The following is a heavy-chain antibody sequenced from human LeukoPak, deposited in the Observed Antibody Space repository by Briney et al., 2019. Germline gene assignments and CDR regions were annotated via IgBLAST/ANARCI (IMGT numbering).Heavy chain of an antibody. V-gene: IGHV1-24*01. CDR3: ATDGSGRYAVDR. D-gene: IGHD3-10*01. J-gene: IGHJ5*02. CDR1: GYTLNGLS. Sequence: ASVKVSCKVSGYTLNGLSMYWVRQGPGQGLEWMGSFDHENDETTYAEIFQGRFIMTVDTSTQTAYMELSSLRSEDTAIYYCATDGSGRYAVDRWGQGTLVTVSS. CDR2: FDHENDET.